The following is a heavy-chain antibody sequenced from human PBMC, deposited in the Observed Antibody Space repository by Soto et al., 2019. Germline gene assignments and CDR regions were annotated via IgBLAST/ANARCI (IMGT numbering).Heavy chain of an antibody. V-gene: IGHV3-23*01. D-gene: IGHD3-3*01. J-gene: IGHJ4*02. CDR1: GFTFSSYA. CDR2: ISGSGGST. CDR3: AVTIFLGLLSGY. Sequence: EVQLLESGGGLVQPGGSLRLSCAASGFTFSSYAMSWVRQAPGKGLEWVSAISGSGGSTYYADSVKGRFTISRDNSNNTLYLQMNSMRAEDTAVYYFAVTIFLGLLSGYWVQGTLVTVS.